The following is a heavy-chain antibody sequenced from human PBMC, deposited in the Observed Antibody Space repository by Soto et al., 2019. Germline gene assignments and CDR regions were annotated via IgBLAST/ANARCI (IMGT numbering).Heavy chain of an antibody. CDR3: ARVASSCSSTSCYVDY. V-gene: IGHV3-21*01. CDR2: ISSSGSYI. D-gene: IGHD2-2*01. CDR1: GFTLSRYG. J-gene: IGHJ4*02. Sequence: GGSLRLSCAVSGFTLSRYGMRWVRQAPGEGLEWVSSISSSGSYICYADSVKGRFTISRDNAKNSLCLQMNSLRAEDTAVYYCARVASSCSSTSCYVDYWGQGTLVTVSS.